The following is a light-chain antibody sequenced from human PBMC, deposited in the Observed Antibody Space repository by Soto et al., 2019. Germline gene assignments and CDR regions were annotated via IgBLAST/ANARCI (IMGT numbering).Light chain of an antibody. Sequence: QSALTQPASVSGSPGQSITISCTGTSSDVGGYDHVSWYQQHPGKAPKLIIYDVSIRPSGVSNRFSGSKSGNTASLAVSGLQAEDEADYYCSSYTSKGTLVFGGGTKLTVL. J-gene: IGLJ3*02. CDR3: SSYTSKGTLV. CDR2: DVS. CDR1: SSDVGGYDH. V-gene: IGLV2-14*03.